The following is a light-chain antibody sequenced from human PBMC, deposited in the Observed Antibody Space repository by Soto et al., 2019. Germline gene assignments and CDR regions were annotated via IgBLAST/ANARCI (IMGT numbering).Light chain of an antibody. J-gene: IGLJ1*01. Sequence: VVTQPPSASGNPGQRLTISCSGSTSNILRNYVYWYRQFPGTAPRLLISMNDQRPSGVPDRFSGSKSGTSASLAISGLRSEDEADYYCASWDDSLSGYVFGTGTKVTVL. V-gene: IGLV1-47*01. CDR2: MND. CDR3: ASWDDSLSGYV. CDR1: TSNILRNY.